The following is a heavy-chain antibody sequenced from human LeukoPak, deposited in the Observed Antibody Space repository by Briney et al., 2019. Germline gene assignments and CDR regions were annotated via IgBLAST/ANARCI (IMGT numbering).Heavy chain of an antibody. D-gene: IGHD3-3*01. CDR1: GFTFSSYA. CDR2: ISGSGGST. V-gene: IGHV3-23*01. Sequence: GGSLRLSCAASGFTFSSYAMSWVRQAPGKGLEWVSAISGSGGSTYYADSVKGRFTISRENSKNTLYLQMNSLRAEDTAVYYCAKVRTTIFGVVIPFDYWGQGTLVTVSS. J-gene: IGHJ4*02. CDR3: AKVRTTIFGVVIPFDY.